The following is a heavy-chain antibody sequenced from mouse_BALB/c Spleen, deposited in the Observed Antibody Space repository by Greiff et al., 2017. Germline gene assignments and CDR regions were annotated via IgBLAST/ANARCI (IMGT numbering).Heavy chain of an antibody. V-gene: IGHV1-5*01. CDR3: TRCLPGDDYAMDY. Sequence: EVQLQQSGTVLARPGASVKMSCKASGYSFTSYWMHWVKQRPGQGLEWIGAIYPGNSDTSYNQKFKGKAKLTAVTSASTAYMELSSLTNEDSAVYYCTRCLPGDDYAMDYWGQGTSVTVSS. D-gene: IGHD3-3*01. J-gene: IGHJ4*01. CDR1: GYSFTSYW. CDR2: IYPGNSDT.